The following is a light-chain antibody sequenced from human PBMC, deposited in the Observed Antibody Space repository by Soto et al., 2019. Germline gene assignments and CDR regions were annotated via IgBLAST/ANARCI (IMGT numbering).Light chain of an antibody. Sequence: EILMTQSPATLSVSPGERATLSCRASQSVSSNLAWYQQKPGQAPRLLIYGASSRATGIPARFSGSGSGTECTLTISSLQSEDFAVYYCQQYNSWPPITFGQGTRLDIK. J-gene: IGKJ5*01. V-gene: IGKV3-15*01. CDR1: QSVSSN. CDR3: QQYNSWPPIT. CDR2: GAS.